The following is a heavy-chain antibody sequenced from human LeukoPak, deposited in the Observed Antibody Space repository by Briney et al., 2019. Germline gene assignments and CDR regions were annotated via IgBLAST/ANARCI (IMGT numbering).Heavy chain of an antibody. CDR1: GGSFSGYY. Sequence: KPSETLSLTCAVYGGSFSGYYWSWIRQPPGKGLEWIGEINHSGSTYYNPSLKSRVTISVDTSKNQFSLKLSSVTAADTAVYYCARLVVVVPAAPMLDAFDIWGQGTMVTVSS. CDR3: ARLVVVVPAAPMLDAFDI. CDR2: INHSGST. J-gene: IGHJ3*02. D-gene: IGHD2-2*01. V-gene: IGHV4-34*01.